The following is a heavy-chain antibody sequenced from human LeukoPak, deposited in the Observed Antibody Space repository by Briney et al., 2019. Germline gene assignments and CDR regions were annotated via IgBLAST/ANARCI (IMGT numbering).Heavy chain of an antibody. D-gene: IGHD2-2*02. V-gene: IGHV4-39*07. Sequence: PSETLSLTCTVSGGSISSSSYYWGWIRQPPGKGLEWIGSIYYSGSTYYNPSLKSRVTISVDTSKNQFSLKLSSVTAADTAVYYCARVALYCSSTSCYRGRSPFDWLFPFDYWGQGTLVTISS. CDR1: GGSISSSSYY. J-gene: IGHJ4*02. CDR3: ARVALYCSSTSCYRGRSPFDWLFPFDY. CDR2: IYYSGST.